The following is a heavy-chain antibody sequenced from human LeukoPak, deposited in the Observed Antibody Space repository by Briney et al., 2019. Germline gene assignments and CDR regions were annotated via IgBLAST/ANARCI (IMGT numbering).Heavy chain of an antibody. J-gene: IGHJ4*02. D-gene: IGHD1-1*01. V-gene: IGHV3-33*06. CDR3: AKEYKISYYFDY. CDR1: GFTFSRYG. Sequence: PGGSLRLSCAASGFTFSRYGMHWVRQAPGKGLEWVAVIWYDGSNKYYADSVKGRFTISRDNSKNTLYLQMNSLRAEDTAVYYCAKEYKISYYFDYWGQGTLVTVSS. CDR2: IWYDGSNK.